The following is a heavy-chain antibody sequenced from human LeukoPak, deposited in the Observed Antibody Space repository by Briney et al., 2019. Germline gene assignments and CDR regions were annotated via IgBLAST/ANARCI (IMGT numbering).Heavy chain of an antibody. Sequence: PSETLSLTCTVSGGSISNYYWSWIRQPPGKGLERLGYIYYTGTTNYNPSLKSRVTISLDTSKNQFSLRLSSVTAADTAVYYCARGPLGYCSSSSCHGPDYWGQGTLVTVSS. D-gene: IGHD2-2*01. CDR2: IYYTGTT. CDR1: GGSISNYY. CDR3: ARGPLGYCSSSSCHGPDY. V-gene: IGHV4-59*12. J-gene: IGHJ4*02.